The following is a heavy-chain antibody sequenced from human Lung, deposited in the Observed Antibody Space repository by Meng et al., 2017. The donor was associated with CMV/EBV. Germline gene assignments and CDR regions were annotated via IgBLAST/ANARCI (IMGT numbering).Heavy chain of an antibody. J-gene: IGHJ5*02. CDR1: YTFTNYD. D-gene: IGHD3-3*01. CDR2: MNPDSGNR. Sequence: YTFTNYDINWVRQATGQGLEWMGWMNPDSGNRGYAQKFQGRVTFTRDTSISTAYMELSGLTSDDTAVYYCARATSHGDFWRSNWFDPWGQGTLVTVSS. CDR3: ARATSHGDFWRSNWFDP. V-gene: IGHV1-8*03.